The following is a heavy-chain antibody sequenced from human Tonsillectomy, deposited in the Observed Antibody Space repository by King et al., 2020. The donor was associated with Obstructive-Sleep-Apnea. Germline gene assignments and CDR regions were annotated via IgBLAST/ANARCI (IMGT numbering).Heavy chain of an antibody. Sequence: VQLVGSGGGGVQPGRSLRLSCAASGFTFSSYGMHWVRQAPGKGLEWGAFISYYGSNKYYSDSVKGRFIIFRDNSKNTRYLQMHSLRAEDTVVYYCAKDGTYCRGGSCYPAGVNWGERTLLTVSP. CDR3: AKDGTYCRGGSCYPAGVN. J-gene: IGHJ1*01. V-gene: IGHV3-30*18. CDR1: GFTFSSYG. D-gene: IGHD2-15*01. CDR2: ISYYGSNK.